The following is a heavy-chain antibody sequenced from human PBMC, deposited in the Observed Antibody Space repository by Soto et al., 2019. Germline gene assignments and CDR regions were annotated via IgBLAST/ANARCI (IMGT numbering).Heavy chain of an antibody. CDR3: AIGGGQIYYKGLDV. D-gene: IGHD3-10*01. J-gene: IGHJ6*02. Sequence: QVQLVESGGTLVKPGGSLRLSCAASGIFFSDYYSSWIRQAPGKGLECVAYISGTGDTKYYADSVEGRFTISRDNPKSSLYLQMNSLRAEDAAVYYCAIGGGQIYYKGLDVWGQGTTVTVSS. CDR2: ISGTGDTK. V-gene: IGHV3-11*01. CDR1: GIFFSDYY.